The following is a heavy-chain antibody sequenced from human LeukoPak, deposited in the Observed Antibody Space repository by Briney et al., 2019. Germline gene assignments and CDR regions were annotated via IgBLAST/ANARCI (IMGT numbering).Heavy chain of an antibody. J-gene: IGHJ4*02. Sequence: SVKVSCKASGGTFSSYAISWVRQAPGQGLEWMGGIIPIFGTANYAQKFQGRVTITADESTSTAYMELSSLRSEDTAVYYCARATYDSSGYYWDYFDYWGQGTLVTVSS. CDR2: IIPIFGTA. CDR3: ARATYDSSGYYWDYFDY. D-gene: IGHD3-22*01. V-gene: IGHV1-69*13. CDR1: GGTFSSYA.